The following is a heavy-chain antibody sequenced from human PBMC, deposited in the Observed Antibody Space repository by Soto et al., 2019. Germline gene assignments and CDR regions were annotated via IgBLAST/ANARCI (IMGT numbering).Heavy chain of an antibody. CDR2: IIPILGIA. V-gene: IGHV1-69*02. Sequence: SVKVSCKASGGTFSSYTISWVRQAPGQGLEWMGRIIPILGIANYAQKFQGRVTITADKSTSTAYMELSSLRSEDTALYYCARILTGYPAYYGMDVWGQGTTVTVSS. CDR3: ARILTGYPAYYGMDV. J-gene: IGHJ6*02. D-gene: IGHD3-9*01. CDR1: GGTFSSYT.